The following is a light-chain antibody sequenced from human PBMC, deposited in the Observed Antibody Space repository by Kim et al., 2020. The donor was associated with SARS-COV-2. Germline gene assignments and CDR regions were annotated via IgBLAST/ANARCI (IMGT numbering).Light chain of an antibody. CDR2: GKN. CDR1: SLRSYY. CDR3: NSRDSSGNHWV. J-gene: IGLJ3*02. V-gene: IGLV3-19*01. Sequence: SSELTQDPAVSVALGRTVRITCQGDSLRSYYASWYQLKPGQAPVLVIYGKNNRPSGIPDRFSGSSSGNTTSFTITGAQAEDEADYYCNSRDSSGNHWVFG.